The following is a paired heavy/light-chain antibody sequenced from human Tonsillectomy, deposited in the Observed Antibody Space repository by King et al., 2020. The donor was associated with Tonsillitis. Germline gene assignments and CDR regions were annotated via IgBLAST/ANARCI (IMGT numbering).Light chain of an antibody. J-gene: IGKJ4*01. CDR2: DAS. CDR1: QDIKYY. Sequence: DIQMTQSPSSLSASVGDRVTITCQASQDIKYYLNWYQQKPGKAPRLLIYDASNLETGVSTRFSGSGSGTDFTLIISSLQPEDIATYYCQQYDNLMSFGGGTKVEIK. CDR3: QQYDNLMS. V-gene: IGKV1-33*01.
Heavy chain of an antibody. Sequence: DVLLLESGGGLVQPGGSLRLSCAASGFTFGVYAMTWVRQAPGKGLEWVSTISASGATTSYTDSVKGRFTISRDNSNNTVYLQMNSLGAEDAALYYCATDWTRMGWGQGTLVTVSS. D-gene: IGHD3-3*01. J-gene: IGHJ4*02. V-gene: IGHV3-23*01. CDR2: ISASGATT. CDR1: GFTFGVYA. CDR3: ATDWTRMG.